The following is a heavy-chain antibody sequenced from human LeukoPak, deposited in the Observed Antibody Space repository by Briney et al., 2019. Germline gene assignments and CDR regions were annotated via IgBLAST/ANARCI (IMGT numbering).Heavy chain of an antibody. V-gene: IGHV4-34*08. D-gene: IGHD3-10*01. CDR1: GFNFRSYG. CDR3: HLVRGGGYFDY. J-gene: IGHJ4*02. Sequence: PGGSLRLACAASGFNFRSYGIQWDRQAPGKGLEWIGEINHSGDTNYNPSLKSRLTISVDTSKNHVSLNLSSVTAADTAVYYCHLVRGGGYFDYWGQGILVTVSS. CDR2: INHSGDT.